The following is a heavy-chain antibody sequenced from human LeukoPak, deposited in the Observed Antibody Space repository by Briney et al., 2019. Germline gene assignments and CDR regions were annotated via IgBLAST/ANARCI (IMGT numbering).Heavy chain of an antibody. CDR2: ISAYNGNT. CDR1: GYTFTSYG. D-gene: IGHD7-27*01. V-gene: IGHV1-18*01. Sequence: ASVKVSCKASGYTFTSYGISWVRRAPGQGLEWMGWISAYNGNTNYAQKLQGRVTMTTDTSTSTAYMELRSLRSDDTAVYYCAREELTGDIGDAFDIWGQGTMVTVSS. CDR3: AREELTGDIGDAFDI. J-gene: IGHJ3*02.